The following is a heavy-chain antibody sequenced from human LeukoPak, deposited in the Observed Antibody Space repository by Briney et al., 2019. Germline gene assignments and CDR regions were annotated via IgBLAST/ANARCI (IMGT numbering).Heavy chain of an antibody. D-gene: IGHD3-9*01. V-gene: IGHV3-74*01. CDR2: INTDGSIT. CDR1: GFTFSSYW. J-gene: IGHJ4*02. CDR3: ARDLLGYFSFDY. Sequence: GGSLRLSCAASGFTFSSYWMHWVRQAPGKGLVWVSRINTDGSITNYADSVKGRFTISRDNAKNTLYLQMNNLRAEDTAVYYCARDLLGYFSFDYWGQGTLLTVSS.